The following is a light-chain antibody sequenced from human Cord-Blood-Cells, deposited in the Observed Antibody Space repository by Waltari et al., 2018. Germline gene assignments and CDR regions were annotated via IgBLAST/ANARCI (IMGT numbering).Light chain of an antibody. J-gene: IGLJ1*01. CDR1: SSDVGGYHY. CDR3: SSYTSSSTLV. V-gene: IGLV2-14*01. CDR2: DVS. Sequence: QSALTQPASVSGSPGQSITISCTGTSSDVGGYHYVSWYQQHPGKAPKSMIYDVSNRPAGVSNRFSGSKSGNTASLTISGLQAEDEADYYCSSYTSSSTLVFGTGTKVTVL.